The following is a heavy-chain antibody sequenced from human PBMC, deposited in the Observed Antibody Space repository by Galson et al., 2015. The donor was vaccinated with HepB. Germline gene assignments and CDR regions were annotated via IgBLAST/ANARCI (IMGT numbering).Heavy chain of an antibody. D-gene: IGHD3-9*01. CDR3: ARDYPHHDMLTALDY. CDR2: ISFDGSKK. CDR1: EFIFSLYA. Sequence: LRLSCAASEFIFSLYAMHWVRQAPGKGLEWVAVISFDGSKKYYADSVKGRFTISRDNAKNTLYLQMNSLRAEDTAVYYCARDYPHHDMLTALDYWGQGTLVTVSS. V-gene: IGHV3-30*04. J-gene: IGHJ4*02.